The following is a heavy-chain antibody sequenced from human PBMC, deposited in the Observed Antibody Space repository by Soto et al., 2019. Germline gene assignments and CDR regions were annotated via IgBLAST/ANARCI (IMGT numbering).Heavy chain of an antibody. CDR1: GFTFSSYS. CDR2: ISSSSSTI. J-gene: IGHJ6*02. D-gene: IGHD6-6*01. CDR3: ARPEYSSSSYGMDV. Sequence: EVQLVESGGGLVQPGGSLRLSCAASGFTFSSYSMNWVRQAPGKGLEWVSYISSSSSTIYYADSVMGRFTISRDNAKNSLYLQMNSLRDEDTAVYYCARPEYSSSSYGMDVWGQGTTVTVSS. V-gene: IGHV3-48*02.